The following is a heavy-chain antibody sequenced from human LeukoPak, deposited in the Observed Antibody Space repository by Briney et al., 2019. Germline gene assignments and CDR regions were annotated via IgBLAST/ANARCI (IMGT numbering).Heavy chain of an antibody. CDR3: ARAGFGSGSYYTQFDY. D-gene: IGHD3-10*01. CDR1: GCTFTGYY. V-gene: IGHV1-2*02. J-gene: IGHJ4*02. CDR2: INPNSGGT. Sequence: ASLKVSCKASGCTFTGYYMHWVRQAPGQGLEWMGWINPNSGGTNYAQKFQGRVTMTRDTSISTAYMELSRLRSDDTAVYYCARAGFGSGSYYTQFDYWGQGTLVTVSS.